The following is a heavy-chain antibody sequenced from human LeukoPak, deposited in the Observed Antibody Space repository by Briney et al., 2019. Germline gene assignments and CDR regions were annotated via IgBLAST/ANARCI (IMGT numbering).Heavy chain of an antibody. J-gene: IGHJ4*02. CDR3: ARLDVTDGLQFGSSWYYFDY. D-gene: IGHD6-13*01. Sequence: KPGGSLRLSCAASGFTFSDYYMSWIRQAPGKGLEWVSYISSSGSTIYYADSVKGRFTISRDNAKNSLYLQMNSLRAEDTAVYYCARLDVTDGLQFGSSWYYFDYWGQGTLVTVSS. V-gene: IGHV3-11*01. CDR1: GFTFSDYY. CDR2: ISSSGSTI.